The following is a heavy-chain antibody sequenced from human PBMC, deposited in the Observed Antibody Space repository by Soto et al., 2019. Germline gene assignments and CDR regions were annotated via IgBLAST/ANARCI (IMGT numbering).Heavy chain of an antibody. J-gene: IGHJ6*02. CDR3: AKIHSSSWSYYYYYGMDV. Sequence: GGSLRLSCAASGFTFSSYAMSWVRQAPGKGLEWVSAISGSGGSTYYADSVKGRFTISRDNSKNTLYLQMNSLRAEDTAVYYCAKIHSSSWSYYYYYGMDVWGQGTTVTVSS. CDR1: GFTFSSYA. V-gene: IGHV3-23*01. CDR2: ISGSGGST. D-gene: IGHD6-13*01.